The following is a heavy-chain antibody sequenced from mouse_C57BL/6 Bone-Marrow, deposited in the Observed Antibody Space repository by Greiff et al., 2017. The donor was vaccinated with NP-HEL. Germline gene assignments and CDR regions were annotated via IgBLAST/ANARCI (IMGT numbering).Heavy chain of an antibody. J-gene: IGHJ3*01. CDR2: INPSTGGT. D-gene: IGHD2-1*01. V-gene: IGHV1-42*01. Sequence: VQLQQSGPELVKPGASVKISCKASGYSFTGYYMNWVKQSPEKSLEWIGEINPSTGGTTYNQKFKAKATLTVDKSSSTAYMQLKSLTSEDSAVYYCARLYGYGNYVAYWGQGTLVTVSA. CDR3: ARLYGYGNYVAY. CDR1: GYSFTGYY.